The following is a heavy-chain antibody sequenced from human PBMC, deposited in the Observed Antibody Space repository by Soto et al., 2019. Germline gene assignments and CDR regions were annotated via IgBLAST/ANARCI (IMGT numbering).Heavy chain of an antibody. CDR1: GFTFSSYG. J-gene: IGHJ6*02. CDR2: ISYDGSNK. CDR3: AKDQFGYSYGSPTLYYYYGMDV. V-gene: IGHV3-30*18. D-gene: IGHD5-18*01. Sequence: GGSLRLSCAASGFTFSSYGMHWVRQAPGKGLEWVAVISYDGSNKYYADSVKGRFTISRDNSKNTLYLQMNSLRAEDTAVYYCAKDQFGYSYGSPTLYYYYGMDVWGQGTTVTVSS.